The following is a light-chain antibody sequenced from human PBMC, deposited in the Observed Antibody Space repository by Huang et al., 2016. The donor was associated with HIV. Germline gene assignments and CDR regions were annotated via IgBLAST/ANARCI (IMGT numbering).Light chain of an antibody. CDR2: DSS. CDR3: QQRSNWAPIT. Sequence: EIVLTQSPATLSLSPGERATLPCRASQSVSSYLACYQQKPGQAPRLLMYDSSNRATGIPARFSGSGSGTDFTLTISSLEPEDFAVYYCQQRSNWAPITFGGGTKVEIK. J-gene: IGKJ4*01. CDR1: QSVSSY. V-gene: IGKV3-11*01.